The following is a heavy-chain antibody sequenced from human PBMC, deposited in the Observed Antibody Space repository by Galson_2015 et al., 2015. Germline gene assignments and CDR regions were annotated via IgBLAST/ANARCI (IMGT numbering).Heavy chain of an antibody. Sequence: ETLSLTCTVSGGSISSTSHYWTWIRQPPGKGLEWIGSVSYSGPTYYNPSLKSRVTMSVDTSKNQFSLKLTSVTAADTAVFYCARDVGGHYYYYAMDVWGQGTTVTVSS. CDR2: VSYSGPT. CDR3: ARDVGGHYYYYAMDV. D-gene: IGHD2-15*01. V-gene: IGHV4-39*02. CDR1: GGSISSTSHY. J-gene: IGHJ6*02.